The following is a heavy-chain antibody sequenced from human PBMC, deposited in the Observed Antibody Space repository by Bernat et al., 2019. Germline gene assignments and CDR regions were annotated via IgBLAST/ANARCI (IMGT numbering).Heavy chain of an antibody. D-gene: IGHD6-13*01. V-gene: IGHV3-33*01. CDR3: ARDRGSSPPTDS. Sequence: QVQLLESGGGVVQPGRSLRLSCAASGFSFNSYGMHWVRQPPGKGLEWVANIWYDGSKKYYADSVKGRFTISRDNSKNTLYLQMNSLRAGDTAVYYCARDRGSSPPTDSWGQGTMVTVSS. J-gene: IGHJ3*02. CDR2: IWYDGSKK. CDR1: GFSFNSYG.